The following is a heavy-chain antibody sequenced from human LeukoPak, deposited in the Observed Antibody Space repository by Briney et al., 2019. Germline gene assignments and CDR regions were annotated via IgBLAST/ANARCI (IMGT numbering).Heavy chain of an antibody. CDR1: GFTVSSNY. V-gene: IGHV3-53*01. Sequence: PGGSLRLSCAASGFTVSSNYMSWVRQAPGKGLEWVSVIYSGGSTYYADSVKGRFTISRDNSKNTLYLQMNSLRAEDTAVYYCARDGGANDAQLWLHGHYCYYGMDVWGQGTTVTVSS. D-gene: IGHD5-18*01. J-gene: IGHJ6*02. CDR3: ARDGGANDAQLWLHGHYCYYGMDV. CDR2: IYSGGST.